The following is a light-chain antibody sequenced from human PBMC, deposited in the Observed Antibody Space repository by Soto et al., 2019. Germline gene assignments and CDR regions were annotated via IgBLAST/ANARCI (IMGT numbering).Light chain of an antibody. J-gene: IGKJ1*01. Sequence: EIVLTQSPGTLSLSPGERATLSCRASQSVSSSYLAWYQQKPGQAPRLLIHDASSRATGISDRFTGSGSGTDFTHTITTLEPEDFAVYYCQQYGSSPRTFGLGTKVDIK. CDR3: QQYGSSPRT. CDR2: DAS. V-gene: IGKV3-20*01. CDR1: QSVSSSY.